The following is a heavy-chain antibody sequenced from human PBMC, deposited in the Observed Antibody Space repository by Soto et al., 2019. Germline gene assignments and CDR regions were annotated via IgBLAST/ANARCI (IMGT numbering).Heavy chain of an antibody. J-gene: IGHJ4*02. V-gene: IGHV5-51*01. CDR3: ARSFTAGTAGDY. CDR1: GYSFANYG. CDR2: INPGDSDT. D-gene: IGHD6-19*01. Sequence: GESLNISCKGSGYSFANYGVYWVRQMPGKGLEWMGIINPGDSDTRYSPSFQGQVTISADKSIHTAYLQWSSLKASDTAMYFCARSFTAGTAGDYWGQGTLVTVSS.